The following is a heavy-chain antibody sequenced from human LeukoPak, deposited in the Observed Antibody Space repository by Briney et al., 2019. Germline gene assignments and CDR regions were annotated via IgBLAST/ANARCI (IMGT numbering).Heavy chain of an antibody. J-gene: IGHJ5*02. V-gene: IGHV3-23*01. CDR1: GFTFSSYA. D-gene: IGHD6-13*01. CDR2: ISGSGGST. CDR3: AKGVSAGIAADGLDP. Sequence: GGSLRLSCAASGFTFSSYAMSWVRQAPAKGLEWVSAISGSGGSTYYADSVKGRFTISRDNSKNTLYLQMNSLRAEDTAVYYCAKGVSAGIAADGLDPWGQGTLVTVSS.